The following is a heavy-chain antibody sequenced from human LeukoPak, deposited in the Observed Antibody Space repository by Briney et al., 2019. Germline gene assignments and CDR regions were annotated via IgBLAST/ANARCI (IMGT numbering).Heavy chain of an antibody. J-gene: IGHJ4*02. D-gene: IGHD1-26*01. Sequence: ASVKVSCKASGYTFTGYYMHWVRQAPGQGLEWMGWINPDSGGIRYAQKFQGRVTMTRDTSIRTAYMELSRLRSDDTAVYYCAKDLGSGSYQPSDYWGQGTLVTVSS. CDR3: AKDLGSGSYQPSDY. V-gene: IGHV1-2*02. CDR2: INPDSGGI. CDR1: GYTFTGYY.